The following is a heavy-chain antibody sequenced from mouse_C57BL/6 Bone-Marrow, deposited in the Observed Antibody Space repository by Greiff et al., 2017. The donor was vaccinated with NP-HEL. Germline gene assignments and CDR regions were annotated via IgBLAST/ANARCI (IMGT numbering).Heavy chain of an antibody. CDR2: IDPNSGGT. CDR1: GYTFTSYW. J-gene: IGHJ4*01. CDR3: ERENLIYYYGSSYAMDY. V-gene: IGHV1-72*01. D-gene: IGHD1-1*01. Sequence: VQLQQPGAELVKPGASVKLSCKASGYTFTSYWMHWVKQRPGRGLEWIGRIDPNSGGTKYNEKFKSKATLTVDKPSSTAYMQLSSLTSEDSAVYYCERENLIYYYGSSYAMDYWGQGTSVTVSS.